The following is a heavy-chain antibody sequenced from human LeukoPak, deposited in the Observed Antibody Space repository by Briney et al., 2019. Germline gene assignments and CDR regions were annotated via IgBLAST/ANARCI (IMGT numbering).Heavy chain of an antibody. V-gene: IGHV4-59*01. CDR1: GGSISSYY. Sequence: SETLSLTCTVSGGSISSYYWSWLRHPPGKALEWIGYISYTGTTNYNPSLQSRVTISVDTSKNQLSLKLTSMTVADTAVYYCARDTSGYYGRYEHWGQGTLVTVSS. J-gene: IGHJ4*02. CDR2: ISYTGTT. D-gene: IGHD3-3*01. CDR3: ARDTSGYYGRYEH.